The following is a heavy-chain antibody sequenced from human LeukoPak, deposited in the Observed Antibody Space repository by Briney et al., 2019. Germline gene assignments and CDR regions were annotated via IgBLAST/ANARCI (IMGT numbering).Heavy chain of an antibody. CDR3: ARDYGSGSYFSYFDY. J-gene: IGHJ4*02. CDR1: GFTFSSYE. CDR2: ISSSGSTI. Sequence: GGSLRLSCAASGFTFSSYEMNWVRQAPGKGLEWVSYISSSGSTIYYADSVKGRFPISRDNAKNSLYLQMNSLRAEDTAVYYCARDYGSGSYFSYFDYWGQGTLVTVSS. D-gene: IGHD3-10*01. V-gene: IGHV3-48*03.